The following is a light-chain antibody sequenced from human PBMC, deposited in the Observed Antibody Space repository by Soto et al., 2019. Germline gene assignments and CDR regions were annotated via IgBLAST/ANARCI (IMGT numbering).Light chain of an antibody. V-gene: IGKV3D-15*01. J-gene: IGKJ4*02. CDR1: QSVDIN. CDR2: GAS. Sequence: EIVLTQSPASLSGCPVGRATPSCRASQSVDINLAWYQQKPGQAPRLVIYGASTRATDMPASFSGSESGTEFTLTISSLESEDSGVYYCQQYKNWPLTFGGGTKVDIK. CDR3: QQYKNWPLT.